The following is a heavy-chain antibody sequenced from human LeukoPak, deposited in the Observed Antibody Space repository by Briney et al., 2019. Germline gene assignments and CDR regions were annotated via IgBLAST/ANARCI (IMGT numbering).Heavy chain of an antibody. V-gene: IGHV3-64D*06. CDR2: ISSNGGSA. CDR1: GFTFSSYA. D-gene: IGHD4-17*01. Sequence: GGSLRLSCSASGFTFSSYAMHWVRQAPGRGLEYLSAISSNGGSAYYADSVKGRFTISRDNSKNTLYLQMSSLRAEDTAVFYCVNLGGHYAQPLFDYWGQGTLVTVSS. J-gene: IGHJ4*02. CDR3: VNLGGHYAQPLFDY.